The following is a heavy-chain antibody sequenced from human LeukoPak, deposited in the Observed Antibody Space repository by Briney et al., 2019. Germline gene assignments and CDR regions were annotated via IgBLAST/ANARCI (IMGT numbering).Heavy chain of an antibody. CDR3: AGEYDSSGYFDY. D-gene: IGHD3-22*01. V-gene: IGHV4-59*01. CDR2: IYYSGST. Sequence: SETLSLTCTVSGCSISSYYWSWIRQPPGKGLEWIGYIYYSGSTNYNPSLKSRVTISVDTSKNQFSLKPSSVTAADTGVYYCAGEYDSSGYFDYWGQGTLVTVSS. CDR1: GCSISSYY. J-gene: IGHJ4*02.